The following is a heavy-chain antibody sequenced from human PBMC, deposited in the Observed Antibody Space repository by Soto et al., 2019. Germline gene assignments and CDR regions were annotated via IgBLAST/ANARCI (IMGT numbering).Heavy chain of an antibody. J-gene: IGHJ4*02. CDR3: AHRYGGNYYRWYFDS. Sequence: QITLKESGPTLVKPTQTLTVTCTFSGFSLSTSGAGVVWIRQSPGKAPEWLALISWKDEKRYNPGLKSRLTITKDTSKNQVVLTMTNLDPVDTATYFCAHRYGGNYYRWYFDSWGQGTLVTVSS. CDR1: GFSLSTSGAG. D-gene: IGHD1-26*01. CDR2: ISWKDEK. V-gene: IGHV2-5*01.